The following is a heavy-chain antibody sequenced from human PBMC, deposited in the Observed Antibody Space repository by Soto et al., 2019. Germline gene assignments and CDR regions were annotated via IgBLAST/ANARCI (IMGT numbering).Heavy chain of an antibody. CDR3: ASQCELTTWDYYYYYMDV. V-gene: IGHV4-31*03. Sequence: PSETLSLTCTVSGGSIISGGYYWSWIRQHPGKGLEWIGYIYYSGSTYYSPSLKSRVTISVDTSKNQFSLKLSSVTAADTAVYYCASQCELTTWDYYYYYMDVWGKGTTVTVSS. CDR1: GGSIISGGYY. D-gene: IGHD4-17*01. CDR2: IYYSGST. J-gene: IGHJ6*03.